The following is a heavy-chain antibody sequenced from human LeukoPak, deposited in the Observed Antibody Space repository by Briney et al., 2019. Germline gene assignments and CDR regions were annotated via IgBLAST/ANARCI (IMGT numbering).Heavy chain of an antibody. CDR1: GFTFSSYS. CDR2: ISSSSSTI. Sequence: PGGSLRLSCAASGFTFSSYSVNWGRQAPGKGLEWVSCISSSSSTIYYADSVKGRFTISRDNAKNSLYLQMNSLRAEGTAVYYCARDIHDRILDYWGQGTLVTVSS. D-gene: IGHD5-18*01. CDR3: ARDIHDRILDY. J-gene: IGHJ4*02. V-gene: IGHV3-48*01.